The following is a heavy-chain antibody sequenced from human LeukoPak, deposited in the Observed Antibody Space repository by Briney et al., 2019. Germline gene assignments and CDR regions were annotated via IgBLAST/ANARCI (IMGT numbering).Heavy chain of an antibody. CDR3: ARAALMASFDY. V-gene: IGHV3-21*01. D-gene: IGHD3-10*01. CDR2: ISSSSSYI. CDR1: GFTFSSYS. J-gene: IGHJ4*02. Sequence: GGSLRLPCAASGFTFSSYSMNWVRQAPGKGLEWVSSISSSSSYIYYADSVKGRFTISRDNAKNSLYLQMNSLRAEDTAVYYCARAALMASFDYWGQGTLVTVSS.